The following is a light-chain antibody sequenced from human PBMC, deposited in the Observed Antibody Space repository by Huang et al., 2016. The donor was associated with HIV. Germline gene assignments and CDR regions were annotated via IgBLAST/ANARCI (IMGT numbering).Light chain of an antibody. Sequence: DIVMTQSPLSLPVTPGEPASISCRSSQRLLESNGTNYLDWYIQKPGQSPQLLMYLAVYRAAGVADRFSGGGAGTKFTLKISKGEAEDVGIYYCMQALQTPYTFGQGTRLEIK. CDR1: QRLLESNGTNY. V-gene: IGKV2-28*01. CDR3: MQALQTPYT. J-gene: IGKJ2*01. CDR2: LAV.